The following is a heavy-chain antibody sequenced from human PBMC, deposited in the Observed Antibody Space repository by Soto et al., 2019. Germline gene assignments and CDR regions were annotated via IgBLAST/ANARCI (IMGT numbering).Heavy chain of an antibody. J-gene: IGHJ4*02. V-gene: IGHV3-23*01. Sequence: PGGSLRLSCTPSGFTFGNFAMSWVRQAPGKGLEWVSSISAGGVTTYYADSVKGRVTMSRDNSKNTLSLQMISLRAEDSAVYYCAKDRGGTGWPFDHWGQGTLVTVSS. CDR1: GFTFGNFA. CDR2: ISAGGVTT. CDR3: AKDRGGTGWPFDH. D-gene: IGHD6-19*01.